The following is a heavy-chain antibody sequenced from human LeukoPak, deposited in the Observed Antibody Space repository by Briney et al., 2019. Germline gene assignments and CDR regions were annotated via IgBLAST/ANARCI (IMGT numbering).Heavy chain of an antibody. CDR3: ARDHYDFCCGPRDASSGPYKVVY. CDR1: VYTVTMSV. D-gene: IGHD3-3*01. V-gene: IGHV1-18*01. Sequence: ASVKVSCKPSVYTVTMSVISWLRPAPGQGLEWMGWISAYNGNTNYAQKLQGRVTMTTDTSTSTAYMELRSLRSADPAVYYFARDHYDFCCGPRDASSGPYKVVYWGQGTLVTVSS. CDR2: ISAYNGNT. J-gene: IGHJ4*02.